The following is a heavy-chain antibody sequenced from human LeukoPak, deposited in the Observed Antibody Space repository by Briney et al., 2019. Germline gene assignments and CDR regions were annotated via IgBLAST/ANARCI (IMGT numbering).Heavy chain of an antibody. V-gene: IGHV1-2*02. CDR3: AREGDTGFDY. CDR1: GYTFTGYY. Sequence: ASVKVSCKASGYTFTGYYMHWVRQAPGQGLEWMGWMNPNSGGTNYAQKFQGRVTMTRDTSITTAYMDLSSLRSDDTAVYYCAREGDTGFDYWGQGTLVIVSS. CDR2: MNPNSGGT. J-gene: IGHJ4*02. D-gene: IGHD3-16*01.